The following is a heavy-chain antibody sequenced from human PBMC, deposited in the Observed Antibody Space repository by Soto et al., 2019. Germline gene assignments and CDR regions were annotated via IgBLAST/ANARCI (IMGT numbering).Heavy chain of an antibody. Sequence: QVQLVQSGAEVKKPGSSVKVSCKASGGTFSSYAISWVRQAPGQGLEWKGGIIPIFGTANYAQKFQGRVTITADESTSTAYWELSSLRSEDTAVYYCASPPGYCSGGSCYHFDYWGQGTLVTVSS. J-gene: IGHJ4*02. CDR1: GGTFSSYA. D-gene: IGHD2-15*01. V-gene: IGHV1-69*01. CDR3: ASPPGYCSGGSCYHFDY. CDR2: IIPIFGTA.